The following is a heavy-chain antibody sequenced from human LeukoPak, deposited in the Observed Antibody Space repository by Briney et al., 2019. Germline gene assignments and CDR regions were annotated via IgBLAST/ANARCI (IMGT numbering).Heavy chain of an antibody. CDR2: INPSGGST. CDR3: ARDQGGYGDIDY. V-gene: IGHV1-46*01. J-gene: IGHJ4*02. CDR1: GYTFTSYY. D-gene: IGHD4-17*01. Sequence: ASVKVSCKASGYTFTSYYIHWVRQAPGQGLEWMGIINPSGGSTSYAQKFQGRVTMTRDMSTSTVYMELSSLRSEDTAVYYCARDQGGYGDIDYWGQGTLVTVSS.